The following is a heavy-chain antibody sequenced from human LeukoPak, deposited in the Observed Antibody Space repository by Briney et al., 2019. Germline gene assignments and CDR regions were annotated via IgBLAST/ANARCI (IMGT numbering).Heavy chain of an antibody. Sequence: GSLRLSCVASGITFRHHAMNWVRQAPGKGLGWVSSIFDSGAPSYYADSVKGRFTISRDNSRNTFYLQMENLRAEDSATYYCTKAVGGGRDAYDIWGQGTGVIVSS. V-gene: IGHV3-23*01. CDR2: IFDSGAPS. J-gene: IGHJ3*02. D-gene: IGHD3-16*01. CDR1: GITFRHHA. CDR3: TKAVGGGRDAYDI.